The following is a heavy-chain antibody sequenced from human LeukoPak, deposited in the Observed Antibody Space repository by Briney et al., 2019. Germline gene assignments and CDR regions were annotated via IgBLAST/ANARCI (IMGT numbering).Heavy chain of an antibody. CDR2: ISYDGSSE. CDR1: GFAFSAYS. Sequence: GGSLRLSCAASGFAFSAYSMSWVRQAPGKGLEWVAFISYDGSSEYYADSVKGRFTISRDDSKNTLYLQMNSLRADDTAVYFCARVSGDVWGQGTTVAVSS. J-gene: IGHJ6*02. CDR3: ARVSGDV. V-gene: IGHV3-30-3*01.